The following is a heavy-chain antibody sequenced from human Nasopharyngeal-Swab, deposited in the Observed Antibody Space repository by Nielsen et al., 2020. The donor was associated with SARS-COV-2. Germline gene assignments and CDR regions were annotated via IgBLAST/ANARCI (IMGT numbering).Heavy chain of an antibody. CDR1: GFTFSSYA. CDR2: ISSNWGST. D-gene: IGHD3-3*01. J-gene: IGHJ6*02. V-gene: IGHV3-64*01. Sequence: GGSLRLSCAASGFTFSSYAMHWVRQAPGKGLEYVSAISSNWGSTYYANSVKGRFTISRDNSKNTLYLQMGSLRAEDMAVYYCARDYPVSYYDFWSGSYGMDVWGQGTTVTVSS. CDR3: ARDYPVSYYDFWSGSYGMDV.